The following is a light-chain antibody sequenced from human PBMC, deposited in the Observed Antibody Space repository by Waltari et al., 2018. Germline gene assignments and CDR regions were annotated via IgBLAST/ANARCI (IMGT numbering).Light chain of an antibody. V-gene: IGKV3-15*01. Sequence: EIVMTQSPATLSVSPGERATLSCRASQSVRSTLAWYQQKPGQAPRLLIYGASTRAAGIPARFSGSGSGTEFTLTISSLQSEDLAVYYCQRYNTWPPLFTFGPGTKVDIK. CDR3: QRYNTWPPLFT. J-gene: IGKJ3*01. CDR1: QSVRST. CDR2: GAS.